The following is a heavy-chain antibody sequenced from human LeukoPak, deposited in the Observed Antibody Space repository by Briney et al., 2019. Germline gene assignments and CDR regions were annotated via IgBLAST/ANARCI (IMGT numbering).Heavy chain of an antibody. D-gene: IGHD3-16*01. CDR3: ARVGGRGTTFWVDNFDY. J-gene: IGHJ4*02. V-gene: IGHV4-59*01. CDR1: GGSISSYY. CDR2: IYYSGST. Sequence: KPSETLSLTCTVSGGSISSYYWSWIRQPPGKGLEWIGYIYYSGSTNYNPSLKSRVTISVDTSKNPFSLKLSSVTAADTAVYYCARVGGRGTTFWVDNFDYWGQGTLVTVSS.